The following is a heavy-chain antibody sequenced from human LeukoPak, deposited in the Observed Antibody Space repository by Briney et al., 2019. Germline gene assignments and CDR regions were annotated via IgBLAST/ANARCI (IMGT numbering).Heavy chain of an antibody. Sequence: TGRSQRLSCAASGFTFSSYGMHWVRQAPGKGLEWVAVIWYDGSNKYYADSVKGRFTISRDNSKNTLYLQMNSLRAEDTAVYYCTRDPFNTAMVTYYYMDVWGKGTTVTVSS. V-gene: IGHV3-33*01. J-gene: IGHJ6*03. CDR3: TRDPFNTAMVTYYYMDV. D-gene: IGHD5-18*01. CDR2: IWYDGSNK. CDR1: GFTFSSYG.